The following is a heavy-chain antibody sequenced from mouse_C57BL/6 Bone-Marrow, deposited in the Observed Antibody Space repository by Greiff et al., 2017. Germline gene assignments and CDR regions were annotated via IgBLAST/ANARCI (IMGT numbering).Heavy chain of an antibody. J-gene: IGHJ2*01. V-gene: IGHV14-4*01. CDR1: GFNIKDDY. Sequence: EVHLVESGAELVRPGASVKLSCTASGFNIKDDYMHWVKQRPEQGLEWIGWIDPENGDTEYASKFQGKATITADTSSNTAYLQLSSLTSEDTAVYYCTDYYGSSFDYWGQGTTLTVSS. D-gene: IGHD1-1*01. CDR2: IDPENGDT. CDR3: TDYYGSSFDY.